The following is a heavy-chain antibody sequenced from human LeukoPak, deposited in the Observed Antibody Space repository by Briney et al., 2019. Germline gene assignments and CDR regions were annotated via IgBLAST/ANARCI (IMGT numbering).Heavy chain of an antibody. V-gene: IGHV3-23*01. Sequence: GGSLRLSCAASGFTFSNYAMNWVRQAPGKGLEWVSVFSGSGDSTYYADSVKGRFTISRDNSKNTLYLQMNSLRADDTAMYYCAKAMTASTYYLDSWGQGTLVTVSS. CDR2: FSGSGDST. CDR1: GFTFSNYA. D-gene: IGHD2-21*02. J-gene: IGHJ4*02. CDR3: AKAMTASTYYLDS.